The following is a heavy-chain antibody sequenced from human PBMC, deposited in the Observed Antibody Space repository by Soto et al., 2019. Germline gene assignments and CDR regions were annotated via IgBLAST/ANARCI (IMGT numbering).Heavy chain of an antibody. D-gene: IGHD3-9*01. CDR3: TTHDILTGYYNVDYYYYYMDV. CDR2: IKSKTDGGTT. V-gene: IGHV3-15*01. CDR1: GFTFSNAW. Sequence: GGSLRLFCAASGFTFSNAWMSWVRQAPGKGLEWVGRIKSKTDGGTTDYAAPVKGRFTISRDDSKNTLYLQMNSLKTEDTAVYYCTTHDILTGYYNVDYYYYYMDVWGKGTTVTVSS. J-gene: IGHJ6*03.